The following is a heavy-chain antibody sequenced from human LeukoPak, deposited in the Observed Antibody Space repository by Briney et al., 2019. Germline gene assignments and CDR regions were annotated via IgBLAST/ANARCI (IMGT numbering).Heavy chain of an antibody. D-gene: IGHD3-10*01. CDR2: VNSDESRT. Sequence: GGSLRLSCAASGFIFSTYWMHWVRQAPGKGLVWVSRVNSDESRTSYADSVKGRFTISRDNAKNTLYLQMNSLRAEDTAVYYCAREYGSGTYYGMDVWGQGTTVTVSS. CDR3: AREYGSGTYYGMDV. J-gene: IGHJ6*02. CDR1: GFIFSTYW. V-gene: IGHV3-74*01.